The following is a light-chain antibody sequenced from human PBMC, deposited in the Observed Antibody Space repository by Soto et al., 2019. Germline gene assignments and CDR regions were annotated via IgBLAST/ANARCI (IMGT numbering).Light chain of an antibody. CDR3: QQRSYPIT. J-gene: IGKJ5*01. V-gene: IGKV3-11*01. CDR2: DVS. CDR1: QSVSIL. Sequence: EIVMTQSPATLSLSPGERATLSCRASQSVSILLAWYQQKPGQAPRLLIYDVSHRATGIPVRFSGSGSESDFTLTISSLEPEDFAVYYCQQRSYPITFGQGTRLEIK.